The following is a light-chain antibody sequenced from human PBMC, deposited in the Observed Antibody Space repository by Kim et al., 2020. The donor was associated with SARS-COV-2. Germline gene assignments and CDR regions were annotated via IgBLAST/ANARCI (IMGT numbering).Light chain of an antibody. CDR2: KDS. CDR1: VLAKKY. J-gene: IGLJ3*02. CDR3: YSGADNNRV. Sequence: SYELTQPSSVSVSPGQTARITCSGDVLAKKYARWFQQKPGQAPVLVIYKDSERPSGIPERFSGSTSGTTVTLAISGAQVEDEADYYCYSGADNNRVFGGGTKVTVL. V-gene: IGLV3-27*01.